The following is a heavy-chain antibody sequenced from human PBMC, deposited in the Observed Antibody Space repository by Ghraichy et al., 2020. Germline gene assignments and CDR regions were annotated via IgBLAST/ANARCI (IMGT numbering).Heavy chain of an antibody. Sequence: GGSLRLSCAASGFTFSSYSMNWVRQAPGKGLEWVSSISSSSSYIYYADSVKGRFTISRDNAKNSLYLQMNSLRAEDTAVYYCARGQYSSGWSTDFDYWGQGTLVTVSS. J-gene: IGHJ4*02. CDR3: ARGQYSSGWSTDFDY. V-gene: IGHV3-21*01. CDR2: ISSSSSYI. D-gene: IGHD6-19*01. CDR1: GFTFSSYS.